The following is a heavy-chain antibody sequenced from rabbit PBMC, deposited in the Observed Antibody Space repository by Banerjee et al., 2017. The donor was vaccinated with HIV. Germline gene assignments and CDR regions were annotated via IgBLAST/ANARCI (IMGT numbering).Heavy chain of an antibody. CDR3: ARSYVLSYYAFTP. D-gene: IGHD8-1*01. Sequence: QEQLEESGGDLVKPGASLTLTCTASGFSFISSYYMCWVRQAPGKGLEWIACIYAGSSGGAYYASWAKGRFTISKTSSTTVTLQMTSLTDADTATYFCARSYVLSYYAFTPWGPGTLVTVS. CDR2: IYAGSSGGA. J-gene: IGHJ2*01. V-gene: IGHV1S45*01. CDR1: GFSFISSYY.